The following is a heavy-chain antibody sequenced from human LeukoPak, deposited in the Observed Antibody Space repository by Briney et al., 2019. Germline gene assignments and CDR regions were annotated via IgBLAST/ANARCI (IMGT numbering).Heavy chain of an antibody. CDR3: ARVESGYGDYLHTALAEYFQH. J-gene: IGHJ1*01. CDR1: GGSISSYY. Sequence: SETLSLTCTVSGGSISSYYWSWIRQPPGKGLEWIGYTYYSGSTNYNPSLKSRVTISVDTSKNQLSLKLSSVTAADTAVYYCARVESGYGDYLHTALAEYFQHWGQGTLVTVSS. CDR2: TYYSGST. V-gene: IGHV4-59*01. D-gene: IGHD4-17*01.